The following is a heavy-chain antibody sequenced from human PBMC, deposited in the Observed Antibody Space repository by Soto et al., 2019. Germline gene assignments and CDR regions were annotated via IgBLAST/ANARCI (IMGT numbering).Heavy chain of an antibody. CDR3: TRVRFVNIVATRDTFVY. D-gene: IGHD5-12*01. CDR1: GFTFGDYA. Sequence: GGSLRLSCTASGFTFGDYAMSWFRQAPGKGLEWVGFIRSKAYGGTTEYAASVKGRFTISRDDSKSIAYLQMNSLKTEDTAVYYCTRVRFVNIVATRDTFVYWGQGTLVTVSS. V-gene: IGHV3-49*03. CDR2: IRSKAYGGTT. J-gene: IGHJ4*02.